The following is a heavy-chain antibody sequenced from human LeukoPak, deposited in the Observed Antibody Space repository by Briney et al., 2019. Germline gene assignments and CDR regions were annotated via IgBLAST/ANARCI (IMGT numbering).Heavy chain of an antibody. CDR1: GGSISSGSYY. Sequence: SQTLSLTCTVSGGSISSGSYYWSWIRQPPGKGLEWIGYIYYSGSTNYNPSLKSRVTISVDTSKNQFSLKLSSVTAADTAVYYCARAGVVSVVPAAYNWFDPWGQGTLVTVSS. J-gene: IGHJ5*02. D-gene: IGHD2-2*01. CDR3: ARAGVVSVVPAAYNWFDP. V-gene: IGHV4-61*01. CDR2: IYYSGST.